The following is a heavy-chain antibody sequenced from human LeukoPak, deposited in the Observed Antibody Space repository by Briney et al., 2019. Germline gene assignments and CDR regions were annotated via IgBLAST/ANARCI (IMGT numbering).Heavy chain of an antibody. Sequence: SETLSLTCTVSGDSISSSSYYWGWIRQPPGKGLEWIGSFYYSGSTPYNPSLKSRVTISVDTSKNQFSLKMSSVTAADTAVYYCARTYYYDSSGPYYWGQGTLVTVSS. CDR1: GDSISSSSYY. V-gene: IGHV4-39*07. J-gene: IGHJ4*02. D-gene: IGHD3-22*01. CDR3: ARTYYYDSSGPYY. CDR2: FYYSGST.